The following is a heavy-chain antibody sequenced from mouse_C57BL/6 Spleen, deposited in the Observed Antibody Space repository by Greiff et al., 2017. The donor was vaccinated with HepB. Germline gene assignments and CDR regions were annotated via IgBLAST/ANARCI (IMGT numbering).Heavy chain of an antibody. J-gene: IGHJ4*01. CDR1: GFTFSSYA. Sequence: EVKLVESGEGLVKPGGSLKLSCAASGFTFSSYAMSWVRQTPEKRLEWVAYISSGGDYIYYADTVKGRFTISRDNARNTLYLQMSILKSEDTSMYYCTREDYGSSYNAMDYWGQGTSVTVSS. CDR3: TREDYGSSYNAMDY. CDR2: ISSGGDYI. D-gene: IGHD1-1*01. V-gene: IGHV5-9-1*02.